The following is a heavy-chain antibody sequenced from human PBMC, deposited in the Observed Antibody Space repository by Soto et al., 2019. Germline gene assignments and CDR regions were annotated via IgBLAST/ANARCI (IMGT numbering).Heavy chain of an antibody. CDR2: ISSRSAHM. Sequence: GGSLRLSCAASGFGLISYSMDWVRQAPGKGLEWVSSISSRSAHMYYADSVRGRFAISRDDAKNSLYLQMSSLRAEDTAVYFCARRAATTYHYLDFWGQGTLVTVS. CDR1: GFGLISYS. J-gene: IGHJ4*02. D-gene: IGHD4-17*01. CDR3: ARRAATTYHYLDF. V-gene: IGHV3-21*01.